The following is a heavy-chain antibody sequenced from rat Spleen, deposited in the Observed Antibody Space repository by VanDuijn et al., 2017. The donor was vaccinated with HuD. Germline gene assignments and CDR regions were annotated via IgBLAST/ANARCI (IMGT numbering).Heavy chain of an antibody. Sequence: EVQLVESGGGLVQPGRSLKLSCAASGFTFSNYGMAWVRQAPTKGLEWVASISYEGRNTYYGDSVKGRFTISRDNAKGTLYLQMNSLRSEDTATYYCARSNWDFDYWGHGVMVTVSS. CDR3: ARSNWDFDY. CDR2: ISYEGRNT. D-gene: IGHD5-1*01. CDR1: GFTFSNYG. V-gene: IGHV5-22*01. J-gene: IGHJ2*01.